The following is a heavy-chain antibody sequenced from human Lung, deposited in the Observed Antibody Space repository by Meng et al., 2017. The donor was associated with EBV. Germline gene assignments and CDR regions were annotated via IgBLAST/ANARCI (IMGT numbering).Heavy chain of an antibody. CDR2: ISSSSSYI. CDR3: AREIVATIGWFDP. Sequence: EVQLVESGGGLVKPGGSLRLSWAASGFTFSSYSMNWVRQAPGKGLEWVSSISSSSSYIYYADSVKGRFTISRDNAKNSLYLQMNSLRAEDTAVYYCAREIVATIGWFDPWGQGTLVTVSS. CDR1: GFTFSSYS. D-gene: IGHD5-12*01. J-gene: IGHJ5*02. V-gene: IGHV3-21*01.